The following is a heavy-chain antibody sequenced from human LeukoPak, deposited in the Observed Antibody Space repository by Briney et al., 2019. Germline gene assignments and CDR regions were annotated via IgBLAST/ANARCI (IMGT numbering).Heavy chain of an antibody. Sequence: GGSLRLSCAASGFTVSSNYMSWVRQAPGKGLEWVSVIYSGGSTYYADSVKGRFTISRHNSKNTLYLQMNSLRAEDTAVSYCAAGYSSGWYYFDYWGQGTLVTVSS. CDR2: IYSGGST. D-gene: IGHD6-19*01. J-gene: IGHJ4*02. CDR1: GFTVSSNY. V-gene: IGHV3-53*04. CDR3: AAGYSSGWYYFDY.